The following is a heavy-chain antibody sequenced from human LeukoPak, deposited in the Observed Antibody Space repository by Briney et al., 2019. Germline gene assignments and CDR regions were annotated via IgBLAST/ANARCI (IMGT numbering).Heavy chain of an antibody. CDR3: ARDANDYASPPDN. J-gene: IGHJ4*02. V-gene: IGHV3-48*01. Sequence: RGSLRLSCAASGFTFSSYSMNWVRQAPGKGLEWVSYIRVGGSIIYQADSVKGRFTISRHNPKSSLYLQMSSLRAEDTALYYCARDANDYASPPDNWGQGTLVTVSP. CDR2: IRVGGSII. D-gene: IGHD3-16*01. CDR1: GFTFSSYS.